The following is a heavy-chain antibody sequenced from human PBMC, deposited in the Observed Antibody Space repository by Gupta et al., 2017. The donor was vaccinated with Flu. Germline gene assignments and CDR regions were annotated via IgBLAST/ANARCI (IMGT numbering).Heavy chain of an antibody. CDR2: IIPIFGTA. CDR1: GGTFSSYA. D-gene: IGHD6-6*01. V-gene: IGHV1-69*06. CDR3: ARIGGKVAARGYYYGMDV. Sequence: QVQLVQSGAEVKKPGSSVKVSCKASGGTFSSYAISWVRQAPGQGLEWMGGIIPIFGTANYAQKFQGRVTITADKSTSTAYMELSSLRSEDTAVYYCARIGGKVAARGYYYGMDVWGQGTTVTVSS. J-gene: IGHJ6*02.